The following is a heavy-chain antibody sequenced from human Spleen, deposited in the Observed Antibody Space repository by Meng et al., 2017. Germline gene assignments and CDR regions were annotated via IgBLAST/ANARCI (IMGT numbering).Heavy chain of an antibody. Sequence: QVQLVQSGSELKKPVASVRVSCRASGYTFTSDAMNWLRQAPGQGLEWMGWINTNTGNPTYVQGFTGRFAFSLDTSVNTAYLQISSLKADDTAVYYCARGASSRLEVWGQGTLVTVSS. D-gene: IGHD6-13*01. CDR1: GYTFTSDA. J-gene: IGHJ4*02. CDR3: ARGASSRLEV. CDR2: INTNTGNP. V-gene: IGHV7-4-1*02.